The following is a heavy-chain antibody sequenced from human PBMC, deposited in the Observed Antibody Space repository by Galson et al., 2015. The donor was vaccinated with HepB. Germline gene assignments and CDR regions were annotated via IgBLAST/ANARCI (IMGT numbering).Heavy chain of an antibody. CDR1: GGSISSGSYY. J-gene: IGHJ6*02. CDR2: IYTSGST. V-gene: IGHV4-61*02. Sequence: TLSLTCTVSGGSISSGSYYWSWIRQPAGKGLEWIGRIYTSGSTNYNPSLKSRVTISVDTSKNQFSLKLSSVTAADTAVYYCARDTGYSSSWYTNYYYYYGMDVWGQGTTVTVSS. CDR3: ARDTGYSSSWYTNYYYYYGMDV. D-gene: IGHD6-13*01.